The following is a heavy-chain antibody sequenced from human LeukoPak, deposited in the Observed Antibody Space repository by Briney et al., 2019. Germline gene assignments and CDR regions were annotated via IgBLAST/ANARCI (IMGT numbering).Heavy chain of an antibody. V-gene: IGHV3-11*03. Sequence: PGGSLRLSCAASGFTFSDYYMSWIRQAPGKGLEWVSYISSSSSYTNHADSVKGRFTISRDNAKNSLYLQMNSLRAEDTAVYYCARNVLLWFGELSHFDYWGQGTLVTVSS. CDR1: GFTFSDYY. CDR3: ARNVLLWFGELSHFDY. J-gene: IGHJ4*02. D-gene: IGHD3-10*01. CDR2: ISSSSSYT.